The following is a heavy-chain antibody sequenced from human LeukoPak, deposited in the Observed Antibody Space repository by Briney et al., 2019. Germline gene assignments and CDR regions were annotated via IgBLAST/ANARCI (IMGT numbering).Heavy chain of an antibody. CDR3: ARGGGLRYFDWSPSPYYFNY. V-gene: IGHV4-59*01. CDR1: GGSISSYY. J-gene: IGHJ4*02. D-gene: IGHD3-9*01. CDR2: IYYSGST. Sequence: PSETLSLTCTVSGGSISSYYGSWIRQPPGKGLEWIGYIYYSGSTNYNPSLKSRVTISVDTSKNQFSLKLSSVTAADTAVYYCARGGGLRYFDWSPSPYYFNYWGQGTLVTVSS.